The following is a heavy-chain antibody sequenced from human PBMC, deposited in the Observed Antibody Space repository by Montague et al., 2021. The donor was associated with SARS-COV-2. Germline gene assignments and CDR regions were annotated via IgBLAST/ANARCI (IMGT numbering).Heavy chain of an antibody. D-gene: IGHD2-2*02. Sequence: SETLSLTCAVYGGSFSGYYRSWIRQPPGKGLEWSGEINHSGSTNYNPSLKSRVTISVDTSNNQFSLKLSSLTAADTAVYYCASLTLGYCSSTSCYSDWFDPWGQGTLVTVSS. CDR2: INHSGST. CDR1: GGSFSGYY. CDR3: ASLTLGYCSSTSCYSDWFDP. V-gene: IGHV4-34*01. J-gene: IGHJ5*02.